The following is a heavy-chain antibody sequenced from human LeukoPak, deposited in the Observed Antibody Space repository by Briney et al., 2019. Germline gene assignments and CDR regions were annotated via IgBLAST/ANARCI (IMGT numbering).Heavy chain of an antibody. V-gene: IGHV1-18*01. CDR2: ISAYNGNT. Sequence: ASVKVSCKASGYTFTSYGISWVRQAPGQGLEWMGWISAYNGNTNYAQKLQGRVTMTTDTSTSTAYMELRSLRSDDTAVYYCARALRYFDWLKRALWDYWGQGTLVTVSS. CDR1: GYTFTSYG. D-gene: IGHD3-9*01. CDR3: ARALRYFDWLKRALWDY. J-gene: IGHJ4*02.